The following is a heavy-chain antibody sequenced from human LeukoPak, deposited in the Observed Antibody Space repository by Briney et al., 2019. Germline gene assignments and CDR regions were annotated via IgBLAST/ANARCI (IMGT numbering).Heavy chain of an antibody. CDR3: TTDFDCTNGVCPDY. Sequence: PGGSLRLSCAASGFTFSNAWMSWVRQAPGKGLEWVGRIKSKTDGGTTDYAAPVKGRFTISRDGSKNTLYLQMNSLKTEDTAVYYCTTDFDCTNGVCPDYWGQGTLVTVSS. V-gene: IGHV3-15*01. CDR1: GFTFSNAW. J-gene: IGHJ4*02. D-gene: IGHD2-8*01. CDR2: IKSKTDGGTT.